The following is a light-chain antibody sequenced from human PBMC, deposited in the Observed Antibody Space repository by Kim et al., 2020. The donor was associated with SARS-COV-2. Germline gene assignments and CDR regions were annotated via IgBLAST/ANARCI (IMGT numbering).Light chain of an antibody. J-gene: IGKJ2*01. Sequence: DIVMTQSPDSLAVSLGERATINCKSSQNVLYSSNNKNYLAWYQQKPGQPPKLLIYWASTRESGVPDRFSGGGSGTDFTLTISSLQAEDVAVYYCQQYYSTPGTFGQGTKLEI. CDR1: QNVLYSSNNKNY. V-gene: IGKV4-1*01. CDR2: WAS. CDR3: QQYYSTPGT.